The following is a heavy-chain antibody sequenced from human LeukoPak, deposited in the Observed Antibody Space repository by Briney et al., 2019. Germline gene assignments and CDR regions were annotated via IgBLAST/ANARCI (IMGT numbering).Heavy chain of an antibody. CDR2: INPSDGST. V-gene: IGHV1-46*01. D-gene: IGHD5-24*01. Sequence: GASVKVSCKASGHIFISYYLQWVRQAPGLWLEWMGVINPSDGSTNYAQKFQGRVTMTRDTSATTVYLDLSGLTFEDTAVYYCASDVAREFDHWGQGTLVTVSS. J-gene: IGHJ4*02. CDR3: ASDVAREFDH. CDR1: GHIFISYY.